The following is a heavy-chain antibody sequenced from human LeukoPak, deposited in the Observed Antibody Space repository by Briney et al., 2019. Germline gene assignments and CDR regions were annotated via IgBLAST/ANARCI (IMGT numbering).Heavy chain of an antibody. J-gene: IGHJ4*02. D-gene: IGHD6-25*01. CDR2: IASSSSYI. CDR3: AREGSSGWYFDC. Sequence: GGSVTLLCAASGLTFRSYSINWARQSPGKGLECISSIASSSSYIYYADSLKGRFTISRDNAKNSLYLQMKSLRAEDTAVYYCAREGSSGWYFDCRVRGTLLGVRS. CDR1: GLTFRSYS. V-gene: IGHV3-21*01.